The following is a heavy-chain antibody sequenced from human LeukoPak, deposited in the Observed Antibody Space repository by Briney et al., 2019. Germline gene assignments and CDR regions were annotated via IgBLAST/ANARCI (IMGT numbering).Heavy chain of an antibody. CDR3: ARQRVDDVATIGFDY. CDR2: TYYRSKWYS. CDR1: GDSVSSNVAA. Sequence: SQTLSLSCAISGDSVSSNVAAWNWFRQSPSRGLEWLGRTYYRSKWYSDYELSVKSRITIKPDTYRNQFSLQLSSVTPEDTAVYYCARQRVDDVATIGFDYWGQGPQLTVSS. J-gene: IGHJ4*02. D-gene: IGHD3-16*01. V-gene: IGHV6-1*01.